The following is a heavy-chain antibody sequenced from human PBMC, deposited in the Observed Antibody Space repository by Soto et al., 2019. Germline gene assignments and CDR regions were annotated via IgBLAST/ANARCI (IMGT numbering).Heavy chain of an antibody. J-gene: IGHJ6*02. V-gene: IGHV4-34*01. CDR3: ARARFSQWSQDYYGLDV. D-gene: IGHD3-3*01. CDR2: INHSGSP. Sequence: PSETLSLTCGLSGSLPVGSLSTYFWTWIRQPPGKGLEWIGEINHSGSPNYSPPLRGRVTISLDTSKKQFSLNLSSVTAADTAVYFCARARFSQWSQDYYGLDVWGQGTTVTVSS. CDR1: GSLPVGSLSTYF.